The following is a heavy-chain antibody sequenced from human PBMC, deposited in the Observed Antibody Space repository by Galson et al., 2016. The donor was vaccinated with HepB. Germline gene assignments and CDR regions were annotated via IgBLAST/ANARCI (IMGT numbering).Heavy chain of an antibody. D-gene: IGHD3-16*01. CDR3: ASLSLIQDV. J-gene: IGHJ6*02. V-gene: IGHV3-48*01. Sequence: SLRLSCAASGFTFSIYSMNWVRQAPGKGLEWVSYISSGSSTIYYADSVKGRFTISRDNAKSSLSLQMNSLRAEDTAVYYCASLSLIQDVWGQGTTVTVSS. CDR1: GFTFSIYS. CDR2: ISSGSSTI.